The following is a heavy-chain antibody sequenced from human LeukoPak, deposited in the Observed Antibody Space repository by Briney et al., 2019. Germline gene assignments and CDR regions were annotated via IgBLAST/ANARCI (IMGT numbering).Heavy chain of an antibody. J-gene: IGHJ5*02. CDR2: IIPIFGTA. D-gene: IGHD5-24*01. CDR1: GGTFSSYA. CDR3: ARDHGRDGYNWMDWFDP. Sequence: SVKVSCKASGGTFSSYAISWVRQAPGQGLEWMGGIIPIFGTANYAQKFQGRVTITTDESTSIAYMELSSLRSEDTAVYYCARDHGRDGYNWMDWFDPWGQGTLVTVSS. V-gene: IGHV1-69*05.